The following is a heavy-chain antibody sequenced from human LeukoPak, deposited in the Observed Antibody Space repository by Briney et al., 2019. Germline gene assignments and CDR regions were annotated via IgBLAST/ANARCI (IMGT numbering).Heavy chain of an antibody. V-gene: IGHV1-46*01. CDR1: GYTFTSYY. D-gene: IGHD3-3*01. J-gene: IGHJ5*02. Sequence: ASVKVSCKASGYTFTSYYMHWVRQAPGQGLEWMGIINPSGGSTSYAQKFQGRVTITADKSTSTAYVELSSLRSEDTAVYYCARRGYDFWSGYNNWFDPWGQGTLVTVSS. CDR2: INPSGGST. CDR3: ARRGYDFWSGYNNWFDP.